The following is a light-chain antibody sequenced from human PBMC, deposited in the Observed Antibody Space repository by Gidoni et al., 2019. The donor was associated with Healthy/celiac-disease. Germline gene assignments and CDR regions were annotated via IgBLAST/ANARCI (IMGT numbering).Light chain of an antibody. J-gene: IGKJ1*01. V-gene: IGKV1-6*01. CDR3: LQEYNYPWT. CDR1: RGTRND. CDR2: AAS. Sequence: AIQMTKSPSSLSASVVDRVNITCLASRGTRNDFGWYQQKPGKAPKLLIYAASSLRSRAPSRFSGRGSGTEFTLTLSSLQPEDFATHYCLQEYNYPWTFGQGTKVEIK.